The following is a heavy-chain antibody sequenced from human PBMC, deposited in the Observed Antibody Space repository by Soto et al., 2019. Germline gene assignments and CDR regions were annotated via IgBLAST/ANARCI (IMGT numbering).Heavy chain of an antibody. CDR1: GGSISGGGYY. CDR2: ISYSGST. J-gene: IGHJ5*02. D-gene: IGHD2-2*01. Sequence: TLSLTCTVSGGSISGGGYYWTWIRQHPGKGLEWIGYISYSGSTYYNPSLKSRLMISVDTSKNHFSLKLSSVTAADTAVYYCARGVVVVVPSALGPWGQGTLVTVSS. CDR3: ARGVVVVVPSALGP. V-gene: IGHV4-31*03.